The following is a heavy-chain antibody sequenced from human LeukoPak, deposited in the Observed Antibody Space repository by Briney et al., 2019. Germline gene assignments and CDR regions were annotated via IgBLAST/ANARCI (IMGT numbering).Heavy chain of an antibody. CDR1: GFTLSSYE. CDR2: ISGSGGST. CDR3: AKQSRFDYHMDV. D-gene: IGHD3-16*01. Sequence: GGSLRLSCTASGFTLSSYEMTWIRQAPGKGLEWVSAISGSGGSTYYADSVKGRFTISRDNSKNTLYLQMNSLRAEDTAVYYCAKQSRFDYHMDVWGKGTTVTISS. V-gene: IGHV3-23*01. J-gene: IGHJ6*03.